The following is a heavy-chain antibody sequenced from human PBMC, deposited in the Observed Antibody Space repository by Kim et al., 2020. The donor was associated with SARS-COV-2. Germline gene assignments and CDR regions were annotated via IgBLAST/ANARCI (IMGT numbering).Heavy chain of an antibody. Sequence: GGSLRLSCAASGFTFSSYAMSWVRQAPGKGLEWVSAISGSGGSTYYADSVKGRFTISRDNSKNTLYLQMNSLRAEDTAVYYCRGQSNYRYYFDYWGQGTLVTVSS. CDR1: GFTFSSYA. J-gene: IGHJ4*02. CDR2: ISGSGGST. D-gene: IGHD4-4*01. CDR3: RGQSNYRYYFDY. V-gene: IGHV3-23*01.